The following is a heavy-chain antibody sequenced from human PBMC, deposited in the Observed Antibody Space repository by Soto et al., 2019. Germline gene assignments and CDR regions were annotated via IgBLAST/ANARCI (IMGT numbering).Heavy chain of an antibody. Sequence: SETLSLTCAVYGGSFSGYYWSWIRQPPGKGLEWIGEINHSGSTNYNPSLKSRVTISVDTSKNQFSLKLSSVTAADTAVYYCARGGRDNWNWQGHYYYYGMDVWGQGTTVTVSS. V-gene: IGHV4-34*01. D-gene: IGHD1-20*01. CDR1: GGSFSGYY. J-gene: IGHJ6*02. CDR3: ARGGRDNWNWQGHYYYYGMDV. CDR2: INHSGST.